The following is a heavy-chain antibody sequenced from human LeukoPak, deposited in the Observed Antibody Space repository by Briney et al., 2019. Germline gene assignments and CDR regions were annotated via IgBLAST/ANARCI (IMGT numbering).Heavy chain of an antibody. J-gene: IGHJ3*02. V-gene: IGHV4-59*01. CDR2: IYYSGST. CDR3: ARGVREQWIYDAFDI. CDR1: GGSINSYY. D-gene: IGHD5-12*01. Sequence: PSETLSLTCTVSGGSINSYYWSSIRQPPGKGLEWIGYIYYSGSTNYNPSLKSRVTISVDTSKNQFSLKLSSVTAADTAVYYCARGVREQWIYDAFDIWGQGTMVTVSS.